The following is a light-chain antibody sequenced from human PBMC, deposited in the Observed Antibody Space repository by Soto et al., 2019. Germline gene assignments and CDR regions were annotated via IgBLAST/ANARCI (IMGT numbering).Light chain of an antibody. J-gene: IGKJ1*01. CDR1: QSVSSSY. V-gene: IGKV3-15*01. Sequence: MVLTQSPGTLSLSPGERATLSCRASQSVSSSYLAWYQQKPGQAPRLLISGASTRATGIPARFSGSGSGTEFTLTIGSLQSEDSAVYYCQQYQNLWTFGQGTKVDIK. CDR2: GAS. CDR3: QQYQNLWT.